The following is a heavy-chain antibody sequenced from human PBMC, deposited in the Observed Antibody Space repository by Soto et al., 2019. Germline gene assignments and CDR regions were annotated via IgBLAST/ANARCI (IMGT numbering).Heavy chain of an antibody. D-gene: IGHD3-10*01. V-gene: IGHV3-23*01. CDR1: GFTFSSYA. J-gene: IGHJ4*02. CDR3: AKDRDYYGSGSYATY. CDR2: ISGSGGST. Sequence: GGSLRLSCAASGFTFSSYAMSWVRQAPGKGLEWVSAISGSGGSTYYADSVKGRFTISRDNSKNTLYLQMNRLRAEDMFLYYFAKDRDYYGSGSYATYWGQGTLVTVAS.